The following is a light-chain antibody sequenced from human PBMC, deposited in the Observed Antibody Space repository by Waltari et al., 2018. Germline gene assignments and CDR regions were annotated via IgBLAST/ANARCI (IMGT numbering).Light chain of an antibody. CDR1: SSDVGTYKY. CDR3: CSYTVSNTLL. J-gene: IGLJ3*02. Sequence: QSALTQPRSVSGFPGQSVTISCTGTSSDVGTYKYVSWHQQHPGQAPKLIIFDVSKRPSGVPYRFSGSKSGDTASLTISGLQAEDEADYYCCSYTVSNTLLFGGGTKLTVL. V-gene: IGLV2-11*01. CDR2: DVS.